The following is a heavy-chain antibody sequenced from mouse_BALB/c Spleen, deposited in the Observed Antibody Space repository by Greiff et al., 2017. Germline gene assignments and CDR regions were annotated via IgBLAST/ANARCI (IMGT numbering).Heavy chain of an antibody. CDR3: ARGGLPFAY. Sequence: VQLQESGAELAKPGASVKMSCKASGYTFTSYWMHWVKQRPGQGLEWIGYINPSTGYTEYNQKFKDKATLTADKSSSTAYMQLSSLTSEDSAVYYCARGGLPFAYWGQGTLVTVSA. D-gene: IGHD2-2*01. CDR1: GYTFTSYW. CDR2: INPSTGYT. V-gene: IGHV1-7*01. J-gene: IGHJ3*01.